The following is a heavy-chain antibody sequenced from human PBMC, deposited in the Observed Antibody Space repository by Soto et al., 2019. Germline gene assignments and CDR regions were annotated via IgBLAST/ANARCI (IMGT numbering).Heavy chain of an antibody. V-gene: IGHV1-18*01. CDR2: ISAYNGNS. CDR3: ARAGQYYDASGYAN. D-gene: IGHD3-22*01. Sequence: QVKLVQSGAEVKKPGASIKVSCKASGYSFATSGMTWVRQAPGQGLEWVGWISAYNGNSNYDQNLQDRVTMTTDTSTTTADLELRNLRSDDSAVYYCARAGQYYDASGYANWGQGTLVTFSS. J-gene: IGHJ4*02. CDR1: GYSFATSG.